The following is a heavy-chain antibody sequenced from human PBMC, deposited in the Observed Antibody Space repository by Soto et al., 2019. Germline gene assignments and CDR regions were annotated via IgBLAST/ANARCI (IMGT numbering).Heavy chain of an antibody. Sequence: GGSLRLSCAASGFTFSSYAMNWVRQAPGKGLEWVSVISGSGGTTYYADSVKGRFTISRDNSKDTLFLQMNSLRAEDTAVYYCANSLSLVRGVTTQPKDYWGQGTLVTVSS. J-gene: IGHJ4*02. CDR2: ISGSGGTT. D-gene: IGHD4-17*01. CDR3: ANSLSLVRGVTTQPKDY. V-gene: IGHV3-23*01. CDR1: GFTFSSYA.